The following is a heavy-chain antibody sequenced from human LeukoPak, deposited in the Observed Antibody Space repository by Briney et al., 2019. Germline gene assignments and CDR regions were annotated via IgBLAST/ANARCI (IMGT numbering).Heavy chain of an antibody. CDR2: INPSGGST. CDR3: ARALSQIDWLSRRYYYYYYMDV. J-gene: IGHJ6*03. V-gene: IGHV1-46*01. Sequence: GASVKVSCKASGYTFTSYGISWVRQAPGQGLEWMGIINPSGGSTSYAQKFQGRVTMTRDMSTSTVYMELSSLRSEDTAVYYCARALSQIDWLSRRYYYYYYMDVWGKGTTVTVSS. CDR1: GYTFTSYG. D-gene: IGHD3-9*01.